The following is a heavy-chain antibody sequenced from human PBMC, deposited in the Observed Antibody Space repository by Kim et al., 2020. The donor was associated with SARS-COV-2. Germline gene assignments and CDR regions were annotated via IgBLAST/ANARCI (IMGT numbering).Heavy chain of an antibody. CDR2: IYYSGST. J-gene: IGHJ4*02. CDR1: GGSISSYY. V-gene: IGHV4-59*01. D-gene: IGHD5-12*01. Sequence: SETLSFTCTVSGGSISSYYWSWIRQPPGKGLEWIGYIYYSGSTNYNPSLKSRVTISVDTSKNQFSLKLSSVTAADTAVYYCASFNGYNFVYWGQGTLVTV. CDR3: ASFNGYNFVY.